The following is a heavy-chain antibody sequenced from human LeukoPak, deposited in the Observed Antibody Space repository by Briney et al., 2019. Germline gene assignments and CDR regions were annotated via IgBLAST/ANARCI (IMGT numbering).Heavy chain of an antibody. V-gene: IGHV3-21*01. CDR3: ARNYYFWSGYFNSVDS. J-gene: IGHJ5*01. CDR1: GFTFSSHT. Sequence: SGGSLRLSCAASGFTFSSHTMNWVRQAPGKGLEWVSSISSSSSYIYYADSVKGRFTISRDNAKNSLYLRMNSLRAEDTAVYYCARNYYFWSGYFNSVDSWGQGTLVTVSS. D-gene: IGHD3-3*01. CDR2: ISSSSSYI.